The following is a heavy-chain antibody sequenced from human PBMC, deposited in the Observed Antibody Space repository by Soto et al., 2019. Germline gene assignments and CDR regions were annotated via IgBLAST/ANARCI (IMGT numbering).Heavy chain of an antibody. CDR3: AKTQQWGLPLSGGMDV. Sequence: EVQLLGSGGGLVQPRGSLRLSCAASGFTFSTYGMSWVRQAPGKGLEWVSVISGGGGDTYYAGSVKGRFTISRDNSKNTLYLEMNSLRAEDTAVYYCAKTQQWGLPLSGGMDVWGQGTTVTVSS. CDR1: GFTFSTYG. D-gene: IGHD6-19*01. CDR2: ISGGGGDT. V-gene: IGHV3-23*01. J-gene: IGHJ6*02.